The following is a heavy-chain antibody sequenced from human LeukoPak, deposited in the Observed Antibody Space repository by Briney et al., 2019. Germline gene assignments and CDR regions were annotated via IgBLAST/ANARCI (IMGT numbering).Heavy chain of an antibody. D-gene: IGHD1-26*01. CDR1: GFTFSSYA. CDR3: ARVGSGSWDY. CDR2: IYSGGST. J-gene: IGHJ4*02. V-gene: IGHV3-66*01. Sequence: GGSLRLSCAASGFTFSSYAMSWVRQAPGKGLEWVSVIYSGGSTYYADSVKGRFTISRDNSKNTLYLQMNSLRAEDTAVYYCARVGSGSWDYWGQGTLVTVSS.